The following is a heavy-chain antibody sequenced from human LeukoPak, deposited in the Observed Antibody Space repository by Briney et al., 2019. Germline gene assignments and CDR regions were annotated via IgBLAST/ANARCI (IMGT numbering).Heavy chain of an antibody. V-gene: IGHV1-8*01. CDR1: GYTFTSYD. CDR3: AREDSGSGGSCYSPFDY. D-gene: IGHD2-15*01. Sequence: ASVKVSCKASGYTFTSYDINWVRQATGQGLEWMGWMNPNSGNTGYAQKFQGRVTMTRNTSISTAYMELSSLRSEDTAVYYCAREDSGSGGSCYSPFDYWGQGTLVTVSS. J-gene: IGHJ4*02. CDR2: MNPNSGNT.